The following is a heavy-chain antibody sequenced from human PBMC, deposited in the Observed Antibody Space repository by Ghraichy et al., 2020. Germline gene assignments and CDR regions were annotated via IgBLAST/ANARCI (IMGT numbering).Heavy chain of an antibody. V-gene: IGHV3-53*01. CDR2: IYSGGST. Sequence: GESLNISCAASGFTVSSNYMSWVRQAPGKGLEWVSVIYSGGSTYYADSVKGRFTISRDNSKNTLYLQMNSLRAEDTAVYYCARDPYYDSSGLGYWGQGTLVTVSS. CDR3: ARDPYYDSSGLGY. CDR1: GFTVSSNY. D-gene: IGHD3-22*01. J-gene: IGHJ4*02.